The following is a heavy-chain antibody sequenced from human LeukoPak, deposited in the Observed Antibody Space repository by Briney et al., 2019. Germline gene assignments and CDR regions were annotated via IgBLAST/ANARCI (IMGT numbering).Heavy chain of an antibody. V-gene: IGHV1-69*05. D-gene: IGHD1-26*01. CDR2: IIPIFGTA. CDR3: ASGVVGANYYYYYYMDV. CDR1: GGTFSSYA. Sequence: ASVKVSCKASGGTFSSYAISWVRRAPGQGLEWMGGIIPIFGTANYAQKFQGRVTITTDESTSTAYMELSSLRSEDTAVYYCASGVVGANYYYYYYMDVWGKGTTVTVSS. J-gene: IGHJ6*03.